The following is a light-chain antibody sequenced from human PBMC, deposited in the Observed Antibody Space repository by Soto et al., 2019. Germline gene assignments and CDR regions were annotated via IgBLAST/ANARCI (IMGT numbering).Light chain of an antibody. Sequence: ETVLTQSPGTVSLSPGERATLSCTTSQTVNSDYLAWYQQKPGQAPRLLIYGVFNRATGIPDRFSGSGSGTYFTLTISGLEPEDCAVYYCQHYDGSPRTFGQGTNLEI. CDR2: GVF. V-gene: IGKV3-20*01. J-gene: IGKJ2*01. CDR3: QHYDGSPRT. CDR1: QTVNSDY.